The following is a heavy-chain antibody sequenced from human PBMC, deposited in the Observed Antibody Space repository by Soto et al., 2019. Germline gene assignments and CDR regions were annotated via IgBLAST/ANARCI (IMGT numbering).Heavy chain of an antibody. J-gene: IGHJ4*02. V-gene: IGHV3-30*18. D-gene: IGHD5-18*01. Sequence: QVQLVESGGGVVQPGRSLRLSFAASGFTFSSYGMHWVRQAPGKGLEWVAVISYDGSNKYYADSVKGRFTISRDNSKNTLYLQMNSLRAEDTAVYYCAKDRYSYGYYFDYWGQGTLVTVSS. CDR2: ISYDGSNK. CDR3: AKDRYSYGYYFDY. CDR1: GFTFSSYG.